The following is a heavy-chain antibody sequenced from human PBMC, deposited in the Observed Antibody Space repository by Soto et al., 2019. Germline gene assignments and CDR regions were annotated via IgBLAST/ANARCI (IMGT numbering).Heavy chain of an antibody. CDR2: ISGYNGNT. J-gene: IGHJ4*02. CDR3: AGDFEAGGQIVGGFDY. D-gene: IGHD6-6*01. CDR1: GYTFTRFG. Sequence: QVQLVQSGAEVKKPGASVKVSCKASGYTFTRFGINWVRQAPGQGLEWMGWISGYNGNTNTAENFQGRVTMTTGTSATTAYMELRSLRSDATAVYYWAGDFEAGGQIVGGFDYWGQGTLVTVSS. V-gene: IGHV1-18*01.